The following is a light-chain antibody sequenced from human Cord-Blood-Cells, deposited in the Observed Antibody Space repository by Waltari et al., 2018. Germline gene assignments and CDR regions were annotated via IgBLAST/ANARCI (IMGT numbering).Light chain of an antibody. CDR2: SAS. Sequence: DIVMTQSPDSLAVSLGERATINCKSSQSVLYSSNNKNYLAWYQQKPGQPPKLLIYSASTREAGVPDRFSGSGSGTDFTLTISSLDAEDVAVYYCQQYYSTPYNFGQGTKLEIK. CDR1: QSVLYSSNNKNY. V-gene: IGKV4-1*01. J-gene: IGKJ2*01. CDR3: QQYYSTPYN.